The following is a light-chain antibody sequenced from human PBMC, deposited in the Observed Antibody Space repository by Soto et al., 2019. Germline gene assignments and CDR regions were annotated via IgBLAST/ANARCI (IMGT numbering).Light chain of an antibody. J-gene: IGKJ1*01. CDR2: KAS. CDR1: QSVSNW. CDR3: QQYNGYRWT. Sequence: DIQMTQSPSTLSASVGDRVTITCRASQSVSNWLAWYQQKPGKVPKILIYKASSLESGVPSRFSGSGSGTEFTLTISSLQPDDFATYYCQQYNGYRWTFGQGTKVEIK. V-gene: IGKV1-5*03.